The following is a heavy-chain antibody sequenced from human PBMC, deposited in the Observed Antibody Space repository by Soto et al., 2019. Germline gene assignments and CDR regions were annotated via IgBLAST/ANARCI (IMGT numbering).Heavy chain of an antibody. CDR1: GYTFTSYY. CDR3: ARGRGPSTVTDAFDI. CDR2: INPSGGST. J-gene: IGHJ3*02. V-gene: IGHV1-46*01. Sequence: ASVKVSCKASGYTFTSYYMHWVRQAPGQGLEWMGIINPSGGSTSYAQKFQGRVTVTRDTSTSTVYMELSSLRSEDTAVYYCARGRGPSTVTDAFDIWGQGTMVTVSS. D-gene: IGHD4-17*01.